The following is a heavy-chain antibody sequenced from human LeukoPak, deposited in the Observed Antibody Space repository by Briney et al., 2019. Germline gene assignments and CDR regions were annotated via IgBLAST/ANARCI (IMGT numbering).Heavy chain of an antibody. Sequence: ASVKVSCKASGYTFTTYDINWVRQATGQGLEWMGWMNPDSGNTGYAQKFQGRVTMTRNTSISTAYMELSSLRSEDTAVYYCARRPSKYYDILTGYYRSEFDYWGQGTLVTVSS. J-gene: IGHJ4*02. CDR3: ARRPSKYYDILTGYYRSEFDY. D-gene: IGHD3-9*01. CDR2: MNPDSGNT. V-gene: IGHV1-8*01. CDR1: GYTFTTYD.